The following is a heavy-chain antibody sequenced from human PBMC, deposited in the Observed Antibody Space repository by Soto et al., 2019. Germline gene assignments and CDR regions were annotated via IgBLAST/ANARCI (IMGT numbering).Heavy chain of an antibody. CDR1: GFTFSSYW. Sequence: EVQLVESGGGLVQPGGSLRLSCAASGFTFSSYWMHWVRQAPGKGLVWVSRINTDGSSTSYADSVKGRFTIPRDNAENTLYLQMTSLTAEDTAVYYGAKGETRHSSLSVYWGQGTLVTVAS. D-gene: IGHD3-22*01. J-gene: IGHJ4*02. V-gene: IGHV3-74*01. CDR2: INTDGSST. CDR3: AKGETRHSSLSVY.